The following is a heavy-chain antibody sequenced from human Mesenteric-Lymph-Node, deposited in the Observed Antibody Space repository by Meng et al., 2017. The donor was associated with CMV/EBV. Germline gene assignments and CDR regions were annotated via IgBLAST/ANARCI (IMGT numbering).Heavy chain of an antibody. J-gene: IGHJ4*02. D-gene: IGHD1-26*01. Sequence: MSWGRQAPGKGLQWVSAITGRGDKTYYADSVKGRFNISRDNSRNILYIQMNSLTSEDTATYYCAKGRVPSGSYYLDSWGQGNLVTVSS. CDR2: ITGRGDKT. V-gene: IGHV3-23*01. CDR3: AKGRVPSGSYYLDS.